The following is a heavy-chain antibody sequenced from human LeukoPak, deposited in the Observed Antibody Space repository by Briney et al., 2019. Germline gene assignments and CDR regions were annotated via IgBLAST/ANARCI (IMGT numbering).Heavy chain of an antibody. CDR2: IYYSGST. J-gene: IGHJ6*03. V-gene: IGHV4-39*07. CDR3: ARIGYYYYYMDV. CDR1: GGSISSSSYY. Sequence: SETLSLTCTVSGGSISSSSYYWGWIRQPPGKGLEWIGSIYYSGSTYYNPSLKSRVTISVDTSKNQFSLKLSSVTAADTAVYYCARIGYYYYYMDVWGKGTTVTISS.